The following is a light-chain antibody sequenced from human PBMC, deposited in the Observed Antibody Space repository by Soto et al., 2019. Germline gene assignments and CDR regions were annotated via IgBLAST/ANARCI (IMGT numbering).Light chain of an antibody. V-gene: IGKV3-20*01. CDR1: QSLRNGY. CDR2: GTS. CDR3: QQYGSTPQT. J-gene: IGKJ1*01. Sequence: EIVLTQFPGTLSLSPGERATLSCRASQSLRNGYLAWYQQKPGQAPRLLIYGTSSSATDIPDRVSGSGSGTDFTLTISRLEPEDFAVYFCQQYGSTPQTFGQGTKVDIK.